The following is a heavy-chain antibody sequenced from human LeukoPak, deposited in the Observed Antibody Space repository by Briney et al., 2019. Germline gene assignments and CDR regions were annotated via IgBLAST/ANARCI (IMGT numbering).Heavy chain of an antibody. V-gene: IGHV3-7*01. CDR3: SAGYDTPY. D-gene: IGHD3-22*01. CDR1: GFTFSSYW. Sequence: GGSLSLSCAASGFTFSSYWMTWVRQTPGTGLEWVANIKHDGSEKDYVYSVKGRFTISRDNAKNSLYLQMNSLRAEDTGVYYCSAGYDTPYWGQGTLVTVSS. CDR2: IKHDGSEK. J-gene: IGHJ4*02.